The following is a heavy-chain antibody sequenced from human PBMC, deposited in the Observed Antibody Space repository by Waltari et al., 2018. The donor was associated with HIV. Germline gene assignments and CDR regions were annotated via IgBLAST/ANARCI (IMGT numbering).Heavy chain of an antibody. D-gene: IGHD2-2*01. Sequence: EVQLVQSGAEVKKPGESLKISCKGSGYSFTSYWIGWVRQMPGKGLEWMGIIYPGATAPRYSPALQGQVTISADKSISTAYLQWSSLKASDTAMYYCARLGDIVVVPAAMPERGWFDPWGQGTLVTVSS. J-gene: IGHJ5*02. CDR2: IYPGATAP. CDR3: ARLGDIVVVPAAMPERGWFDP. V-gene: IGHV5-51*01. CDR1: GYSFTSYW.